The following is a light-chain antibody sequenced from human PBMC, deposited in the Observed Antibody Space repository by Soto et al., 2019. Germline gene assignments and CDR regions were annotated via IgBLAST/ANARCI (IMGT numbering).Light chain of an antibody. CDR1: QSLVYSDGNTY. Sequence: DVVMTQSPLSLPVTLGQPASISCRSSQSLVYSDGNTYLNWFHQRPGQSPRRLIYKVSNRDSGVPDRFSGRGTGTDFTLKISGVEAEDVGVYYCMQGTYWPRLTFGGGTKVEIK. CDR3: MQGTYWPRLT. V-gene: IGKV2-30*01. J-gene: IGKJ4*01. CDR2: KVS.